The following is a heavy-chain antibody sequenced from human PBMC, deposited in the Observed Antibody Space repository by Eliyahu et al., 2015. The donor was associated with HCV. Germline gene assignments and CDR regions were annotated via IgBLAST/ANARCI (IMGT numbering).Heavy chain of an antibody. CDR1: GXSFSGYY. J-gene: IGHJ4*02. D-gene: IGHD6-19*01. V-gene: IGHV4-34*02. CDR3: ARGGGSGWYVDY. CDR2: VNYSGSX. Sequence: QLQLQHWGAGLLKPSETLSLTCAVXGXSFSGYYWSWYRQPPERGLEWIGDVNYSGSXIYNPSLKSRVTISVDTSKNQFSLKLSSVTAADTAVYYCARGGGSGWYVDYWGQGSLVTVSS.